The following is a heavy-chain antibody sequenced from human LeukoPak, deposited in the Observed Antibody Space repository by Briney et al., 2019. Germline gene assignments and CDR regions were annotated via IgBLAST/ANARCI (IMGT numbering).Heavy chain of an antibody. CDR3: TTTYFYDSSPGSFDY. V-gene: IGHV3-15*01. CDR2: IKSKTDGGPE. Sequence: GGSLRPSCAASGFTFSNAWMNWVRQAPGKGLEWVGRIKSKTDGGPEDYAAPVKGRFTISRGDSKNTLYLQMNSLKTEDTAVYYCTTTYFYDSSPGSFDYWGQGTLVTVSS. J-gene: IGHJ4*02. CDR1: GFTFSNAW. D-gene: IGHD3-22*01.